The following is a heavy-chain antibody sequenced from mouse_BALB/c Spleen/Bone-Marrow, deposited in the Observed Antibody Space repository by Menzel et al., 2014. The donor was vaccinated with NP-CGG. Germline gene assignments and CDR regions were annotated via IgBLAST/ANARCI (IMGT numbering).Heavy chain of an antibody. CDR3: ARRGSFYAMDY. CDR1: GFSLTSYG. J-gene: IGHJ4*01. V-gene: IGHV2-6-1*01. Sequence: QVQLQQSGPGLVAPSQSLSITCTISGFSLTSYGVHWVRQPPGKGLEWLVVIWSDGSKTYNSALKSRPSISKDNSKSQVFLKMNSLQTDDTAMYYCARRGSFYAMDYWGQGTSVTVSS. CDR2: IWSDGSK.